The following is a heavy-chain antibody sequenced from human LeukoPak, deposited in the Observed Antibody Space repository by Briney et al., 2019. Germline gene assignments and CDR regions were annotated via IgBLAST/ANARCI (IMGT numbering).Heavy chain of an antibody. CDR2: IKNKTDGGTT. CDR1: GFTFSNAW. J-gene: IGHJ4*02. V-gene: IGHV3-15*01. CDR3: TTFGYNAYFDY. Sequence: GGSLRLSCAASGFTFSNAWMSWVRQAPGKGLEWVGRIKNKTDGGTTDYTAPVKGRFTISRDDSRNTLYLQMNSPQTEDTAVYYCTTFGYNAYFDYWGQGTLVTVSS. D-gene: IGHD5-24*01.